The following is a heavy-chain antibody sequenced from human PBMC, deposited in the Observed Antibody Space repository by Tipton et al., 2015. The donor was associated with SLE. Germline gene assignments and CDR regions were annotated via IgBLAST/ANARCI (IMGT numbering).Heavy chain of an antibody. Sequence: TLSLTCTVSLYSIGSGFYWDWVRQAPGKGLEWVATMHHNGSTYYNPSLKSRVTILVDTSKNQFSLQLTSVTAADTAAYFCARHHRLVAAGTGHFHHWGQGTLVTVSS. CDR3: ARHHRLVAAGTGHFHH. CDR2: MHHNGST. J-gene: IGHJ1*01. D-gene: IGHD2-15*01. CDR1: LYSIGSGFY. V-gene: IGHV4-38-2*02.